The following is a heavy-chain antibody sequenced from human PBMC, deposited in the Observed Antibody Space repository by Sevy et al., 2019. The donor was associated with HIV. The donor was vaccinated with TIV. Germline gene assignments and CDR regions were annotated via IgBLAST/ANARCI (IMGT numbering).Heavy chain of an antibody. D-gene: IGHD3-16*02. CDR2: ISWNSGSI. J-gene: IGHJ3*02. V-gene: IGHV3-9*01. CDR3: AKDTDYVWGSYRFDAFDI. Sequence: GGSLRLSCAASGFTFDDYAMHWVRQAPGKGLEWVSGISWNSGSIGYADSVKGRFTISRDNAKNSLYLQMNSLRAEDTALYYCAKDTDYVWGSYRFDAFDIWGQGTMVTVSS. CDR1: GFTFDDYA.